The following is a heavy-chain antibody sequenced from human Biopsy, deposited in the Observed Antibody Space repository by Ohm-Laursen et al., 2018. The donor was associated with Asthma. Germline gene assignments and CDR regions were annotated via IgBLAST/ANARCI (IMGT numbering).Heavy chain of an antibody. CDR1: GFAFSNYP. J-gene: IGHJ4*02. Sequence: SLRLSCSASGFAFSNYPMSWARQAPGKGLEWVAVISYDGSTKYYADSVKGRFTISRDNSKNTLYLQMSSLRAEDTAVYYCARGDSSNWSHYYFDYWGQGTLVTVSS. CDR3: ARGDSSNWSHYYFDY. D-gene: IGHD3-22*01. V-gene: IGHV3-30*03. CDR2: ISYDGSTK.